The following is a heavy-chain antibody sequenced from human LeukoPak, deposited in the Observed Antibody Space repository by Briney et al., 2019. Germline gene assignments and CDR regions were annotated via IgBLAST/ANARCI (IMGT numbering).Heavy chain of an antibody. CDR2: IFYSGST. D-gene: IGHD3-22*01. CDR3: ARHFEWGINYYDSSGYYSPFDY. Sequence: ASETLSLTCTVSSGSISTSNYYWGWVRQPPGKALEWIGNIFYSGSTYYNPSLKSRVTISVDTSKNQFSLKLSSVTAADTAVYYCARHFEWGINYYDSSGYYSPFDYWGQGTLVTVSS. J-gene: IGHJ4*02. V-gene: IGHV4-39*01. CDR1: SGSISTSNYY.